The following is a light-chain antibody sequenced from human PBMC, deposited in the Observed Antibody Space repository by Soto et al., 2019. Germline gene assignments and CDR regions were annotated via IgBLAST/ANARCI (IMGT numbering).Light chain of an antibody. CDR1: TSDVGGYNF. J-gene: IGLJ3*02. CDR2: EVS. Sequence: QSALTQPASVSGSPGQSITISCTGITSDVGGYNFVSWYQHHPGKAPKLMIYEVSNRPSGVSNRFSGSKSGSTASLTISGLQPEDEADYYCCSYTASSTPWVFGGGTKVTVL. V-gene: IGLV2-14*01. CDR3: CSYTASSTPWV.